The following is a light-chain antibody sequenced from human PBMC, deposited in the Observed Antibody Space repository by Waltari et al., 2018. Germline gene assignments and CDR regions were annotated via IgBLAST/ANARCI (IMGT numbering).Light chain of an antibody. CDR2: AAS. J-gene: IGKJ2*01. Sequence: DIQMTQSPSSLSASVGDRVTINCRASQSISNYLNWYQQKPGKAPKLLIFAASSVQSGVPSRFSGSGSGTDFTLTISSLQPEHFATYYCQQSYTTPYTFGQGTKLEI. CDR3: QQSYTTPYT. V-gene: IGKV1-39*01. CDR1: QSISNY.